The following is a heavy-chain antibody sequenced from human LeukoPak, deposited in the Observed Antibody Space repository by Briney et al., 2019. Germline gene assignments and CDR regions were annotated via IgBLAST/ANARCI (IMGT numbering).Heavy chain of an antibody. D-gene: IGHD1-26*01. J-gene: IGHJ3*01. CDR1: GGSIISYY. CDR3: ARVRIGETSYDASDV. Sequence: SATLSLTCTVSGGSIISYYRTWVRLPPGKGLEWIGVIYITGRTNHNPYLKRRVTMSVDTSKNQFSLRLSSVTAADTAVYYCARVRIGETSYDASDVWGLGTMVTVSS. CDR2: IYITGRT. V-gene: IGHV4-59*13.